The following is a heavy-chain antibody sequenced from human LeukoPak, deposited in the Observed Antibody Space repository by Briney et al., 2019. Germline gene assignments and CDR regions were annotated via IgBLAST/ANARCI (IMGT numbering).Heavy chain of an antibody. CDR2: TSWNSGSI. CDR1: GFTFDDYA. V-gene: IGHV3-9*01. J-gene: IGHJ6*03. Sequence: PGRSLRLSCAASGFTFDDYAMHWVRQAPGKGLEWVSGTSWNSGSIGYADSVKGRFTISRDNAKNSLYLQMNSLRAEDTALYYCARMSLIAARPNYYYYMDVWGKGTTVTVSS. D-gene: IGHD6-6*01. CDR3: ARMSLIAARPNYYYYMDV.